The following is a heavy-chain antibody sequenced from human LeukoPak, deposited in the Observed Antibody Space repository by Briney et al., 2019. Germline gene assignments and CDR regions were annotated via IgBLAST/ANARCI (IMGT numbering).Heavy chain of an antibody. CDR3: ARVGYDSSGYRVYPFDY. Sequence: GGSLRLSCAASGFTFSSYGMHWVRQAPGKGLEWVAVIWYDGSNKYYADSVRGRFTISRDNSKNTLYLQMNSLRAEDTAVYYCARVGYDSSGYRVYPFDYWGQGTLVTVSS. CDR2: IWYDGSNK. D-gene: IGHD3-22*01. V-gene: IGHV3-33*01. CDR1: GFTFSSYG. J-gene: IGHJ4*02.